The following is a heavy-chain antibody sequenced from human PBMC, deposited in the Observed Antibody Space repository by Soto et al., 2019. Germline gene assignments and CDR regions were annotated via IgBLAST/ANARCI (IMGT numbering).Heavy chain of an antibody. CDR1: GGSISSGGYY. CDR2: IYYSGST. D-gene: IGHD3-10*02. J-gene: IGHJ4*02. V-gene: IGHV4-31*03. Sequence: QVQLQESGPGLVKPSQTLSLTCTVSGGSISSGGYYWSWIRQHPGKGLEWIGYIYYSGSTYYNPSLQSRVTISVDTSKNQFSLKLSSVTAADTAVYYCARVLGSGSYVGVGYYFDYWGQGTLVTVSS. CDR3: ARVLGSGSYVGVGYYFDY.